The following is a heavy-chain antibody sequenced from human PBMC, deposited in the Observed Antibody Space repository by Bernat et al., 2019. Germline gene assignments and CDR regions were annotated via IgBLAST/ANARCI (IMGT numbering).Heavy chain of an antibody. Sequence: QVQLVQSGAEVKKPGASVKVSCKVSGYTLTELSMHWVRQAPGKGLEWMGGFDPEDGETIYAQKFQGRVTMTEDTSTDTAYMELSSLRSEDTAVYYCATNGAWATGYSYGYPAFDIWGQGTMVTVSS. CDR1: GYTLTELS. CDR2: FDPEDGET. D-gene: IGHD5-18*01. CDR3: ATNGAWATGYSYGYPAFDI. J-gene: IGHJ3*02. V-gene: IGHV1-24*01.